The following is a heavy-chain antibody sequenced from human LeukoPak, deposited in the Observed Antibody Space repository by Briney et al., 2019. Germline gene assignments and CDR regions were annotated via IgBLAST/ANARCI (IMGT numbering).Heavy chain of an antibody. D-gene: IGHD3-16*01. CDR3: ARLGSSRGERPPVDY. J-gene: IGHJ4*02. Sequence: SETLSLTCTVSGASISSTIYYWGWIRQPPGKGLEWIGSIYYSGSAYYNPSLKSRVTISVDSSKNQFSLKLSSVTAVDTAVSYCARLGSSRGERPPVDYWGQGTLVTVSS. CDR1: GASISSTIYY. V-gene: IGHV4-39*01. CDR2: IYYSGSA.